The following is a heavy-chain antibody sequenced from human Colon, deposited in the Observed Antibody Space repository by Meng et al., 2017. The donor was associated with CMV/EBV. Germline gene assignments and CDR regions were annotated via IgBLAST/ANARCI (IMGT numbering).Heavy chain of an antibody. CDR1: GSISSGSYY. Sequence: GSISSGSYYWSWIRQPAGKGREWIGRISSTGSNSYNPSLEGRVIISIDTSKNQFSLRLTSVTAADTAVYYCARGRDYGSSGYYLGFWGQGTLVTVSS. CDR2: ISSTGSN. V-gene: IGHV4-61*02. D-gene: IGHD3-22*01. J-gene: IGHJ4*02. CDR3: ARGRDYGSSGYYLGF.